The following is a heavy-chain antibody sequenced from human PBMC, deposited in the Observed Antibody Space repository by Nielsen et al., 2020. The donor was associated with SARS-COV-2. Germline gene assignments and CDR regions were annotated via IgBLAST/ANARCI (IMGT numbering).Heavy chain of an antibody. J-gene: IGHJ6*02. CDR3: TPTYYDFWSGYMDV. Sequence: GGSLRLSCAASGFTFSNAWMSWVRQAPGKGLEWVGRIKSKTDGGTTDYAAPVKGRFTISRDDSKNTLYLQMNSLKTEDTAVYYCTPTYYDFWSGYMDVWGQGTTVTVSS. CDR1: GFTFSNAW. V-gene: IGHV3-15*01. D-gene: IGHD3-3*01. CDR2: IKSKTDGGTT.